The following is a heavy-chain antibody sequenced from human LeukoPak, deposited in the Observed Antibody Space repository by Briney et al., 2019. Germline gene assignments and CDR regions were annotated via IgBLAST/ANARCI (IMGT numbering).Heavy chain of an antibody. Sequence: SETLSLTCTVSGGSISSGSYYWSWIRQPAGKGLEWIGRIYTSGSTNYNPSLKSRVTISVDTSKNQFPLKLSSVTAADTAVYYCARVGYCSSTSCFNGAFDIWGQGTMVTVSS. J-gene: IGHJ3*02. V-gene: IGHV4-61*02. CDR3: ARVGYCSSTSCFNGAFDI. CDR1: GGSISSGSYY. CDR2: IYTSGST. D-gene: IGHD2-2*01.